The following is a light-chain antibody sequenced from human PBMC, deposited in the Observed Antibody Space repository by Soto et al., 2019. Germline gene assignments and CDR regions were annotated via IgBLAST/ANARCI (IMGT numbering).Light chain of an antibody. CDR1: QSVTSSY. CDR2: GAS. V-gene: IGKV3-20*01. Sequence: EIVLTQTPGTLSLSPGERATLSCRASQSVTSSYLAWYQQKHGQAPRLLIYGASSRATGIPDRFIGSGSGTNFTLTISRLDPEDFAVYYCQQYGNSPLTFGGGTKVEIK. CDR3: QQYGNSPLT. J-gene: IGKJ4*01.